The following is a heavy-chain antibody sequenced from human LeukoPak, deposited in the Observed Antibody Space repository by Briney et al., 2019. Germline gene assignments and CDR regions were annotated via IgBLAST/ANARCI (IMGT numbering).Heavy chain of an antibody. Sequence: GASVKVSCKASGYTFTGYYMHWVRQAPGQGLEWMGWINPNSGGKNYAQKFQGRVTMTRDTSISTAYMELSRLRSDDTAVYYCARIRDSNYDILTGYSPTSYGMDVWGQGTTVTVSS. CDR1: GYTFTGYY. CDR3: ARIRDSNYDILTGYSPTSYGMDV. V-gene: IGHV1-2*02. D-gene: IGHD3-9*01. CDR2: INPNSGGK. J-gene: IGHJ6*02.